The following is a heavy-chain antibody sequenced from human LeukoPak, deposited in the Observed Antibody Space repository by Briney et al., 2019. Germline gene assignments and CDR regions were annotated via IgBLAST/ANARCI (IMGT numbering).Heavy chain of an antibody. CDR3: ARDRFGSGSYYDY. CDR2: INPNSGGT. J-gene: IGHJ4*02. D-gene: IGHD3-10*01. CDR1: GYTFTGYY. Sequence: ASVKVSCKASGYTFTGYYMHWVRQAPGQGLEWMGWINPNSGGTNYAQKFQGRVTMTRDTSTSTAYMELRSLRSDDTAVYYCARDRFGSGSYYDYWGQGTLVTVSS. V-gene: IGHV1-2*02.